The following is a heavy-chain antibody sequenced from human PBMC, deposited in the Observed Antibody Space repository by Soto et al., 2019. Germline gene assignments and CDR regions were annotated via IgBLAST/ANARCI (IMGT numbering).Heavy chain of an antibody. Sequence: SETLSLTCTVSGGSISSGGCYWSWILQHPGTGLEWIGYIYHSGSTNYNPSLKSRVTISVDKSKNQFSLKLSSVTAADTAVYYCERVIRGLSPDYFDYWGQGTLVTVSS. D-gene: IGHD3-16*02. CDR1: GGSISSGGCY. V-gene: IGHV4-31*03. CDR3: ERVIRGLSPDYFDY. CDR2: IYHSGST. J-gene: IGHJ4*02.